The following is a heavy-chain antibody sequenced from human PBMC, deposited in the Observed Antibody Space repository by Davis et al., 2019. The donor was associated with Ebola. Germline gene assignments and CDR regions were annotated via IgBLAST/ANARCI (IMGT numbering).Heavy chain of an antibody. CDR2: INYSGNT. J-gene: IGHJ6*02. CDR3: ARQNGDSRFDYYYGMDV. Sequence: SETLSLTCTVSNGSISSYYWSWIRQPPGKGLEWIGYINYSGNTKYNPSLKSRVSISVDTSKNQFSLKLSSVTAADTAVYYCARQNGDSRFDYYYGMDVWGQGTTVTVSS. D-gene: IGHD4-17*01. V-gene: IGHV4-59*01. CDR1: NGSISSYY.